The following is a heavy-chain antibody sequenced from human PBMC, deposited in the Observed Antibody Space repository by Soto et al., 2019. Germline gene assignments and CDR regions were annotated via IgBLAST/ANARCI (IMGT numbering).Heavy chain of an antibody. Sequence: SETLSLTCAVYGGSFSGYYWSWIRQPPGKGLEWIGEINHSGSTNYNPSLKSRVTISVDTSKNQFSLKLSSVTAADTAVYYCARGRGITIFGVAVAHAYWGQGTLVTVSS. CDR3: ARGRGITIFGVAVAHAY. CDR1: GGSFSGYY. D-gene: IGHD3-3*01. CDR2: INHSGST. V-gene: IGHV4-34*01. J-gene: IGHJ4*02.